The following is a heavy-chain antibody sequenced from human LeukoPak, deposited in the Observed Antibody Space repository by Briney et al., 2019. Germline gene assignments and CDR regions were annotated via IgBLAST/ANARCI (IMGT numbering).Heavy chain of an antibody. V-gene: IGHV4-61*02. J-gene: IGHJ4*02. D-gene: IGHD3-22*01. Sequence: PSQTLSLTCTVSGGSISSSSYYWSWIRQPAGKGLEWIGRIYTSGSTNYNPSLKSRVTISVDTSKNQFSLKLSSVTAADTAVYYCARRVDDRSGYRPHYYFDYWGQGTLVTVSS. CDR2: IYTSGST. CDR1: GGSISSSSYY. CDR3: ARRVDDRSGYRPHYYFDY.